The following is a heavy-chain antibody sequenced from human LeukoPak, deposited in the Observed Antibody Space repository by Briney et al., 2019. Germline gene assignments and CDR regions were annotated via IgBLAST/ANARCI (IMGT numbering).Heavy chain of an antibody. CDR2: INPASGVT. CDR3: ARSRWELDADY. J-gene: IGHJ4*02. Sequence: ASVKVSCKASGYSFATKYMHWVRQAHGQGLEWMGWINPASGVTHYAQKFQGRVTMSRDTSIPTAYSELTGLISDDTAIYYCARSRWELDADYWGQGTLVTVSS. CDR1: GYSFATKY. V-gene: IGHV1-2*02. D-gene: IGHD1-26*01.